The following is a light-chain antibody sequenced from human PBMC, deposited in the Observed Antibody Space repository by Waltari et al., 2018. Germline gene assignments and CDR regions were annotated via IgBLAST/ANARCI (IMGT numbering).Light chain of an antibody. J-gene: IGLJ2*01. CDR3: SSYTGRGTVI. CDR1: TSAIGSYSY. Sequence: QSVLTQPASVSGSPGQPITISCPRTTSAIGSYSYVSWYQQYPGKAPKLIIYDLTERPSGVSTRFSGSKSGNTASLTISGLQADDEADYFCSSYTGRGTVIFGRGTMVTVL. CDR2: DLT. V-gene: IGLV2-14*01.